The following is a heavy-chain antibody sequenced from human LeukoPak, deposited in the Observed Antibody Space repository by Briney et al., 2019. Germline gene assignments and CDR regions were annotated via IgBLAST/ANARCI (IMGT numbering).Heavy chain of an antibody. J-gene: IGHJ5*02. Sequence: ASVKVSCKASGGTFSSYAINWVRQAPGQGLEWMGGIIPIFGTANYAQKFQGRVTITADESTSTAYMELSSLRSEDTAVYYCARDNYGDYGGYNWFDPWGQGTLVTVSS. V-gene: IGHV1-69*01. CDR1: GGTFSSYA. D-gene: IGHD4-17*01. CDR2: IIPIFGTA. CDR3: ARDNYGDYGGYNWFDP.